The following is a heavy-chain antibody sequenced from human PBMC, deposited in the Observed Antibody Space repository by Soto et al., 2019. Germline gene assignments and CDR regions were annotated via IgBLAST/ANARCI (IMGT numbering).Heavy chain of an antibody. CDR2: IFSSGST. D-gene: IGHD2-21*02. CDR3: ARDQGVVVTADNWFDP. V-gene: IGHV4-4*07. CDR1: GGSITDYS. Sequence: SETLSLTCTVSGGSITDYSWVWIRQPAGKGLEWIGRIFSSGSTNYNPSLKGRITMSLDTSKNQFSRKLNSATATDPAVYFWARDQGVVVTADNWFDPWGQGILVTVSS. J-gene: IGHJ5*02.